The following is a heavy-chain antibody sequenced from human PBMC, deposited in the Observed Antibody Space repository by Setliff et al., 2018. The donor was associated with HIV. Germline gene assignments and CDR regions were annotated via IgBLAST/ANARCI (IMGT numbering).Heavy chain of an antibody. CDR2: NYASIKSA. CDR1: GGSISGFY. Sequence: SETLSLTCSVSGGSISGFYWSWFRQPAGKGLEWIGRNYASIKSANYNPSLKSRITMSVDTSENQLSLRLSSMTSADTPVYYCARDRGPYCSGSICHPPHSSYMDVWGKGTTVTVSS. CDR3: ARDRGPYCSGSICHPPHSSYMDV. J-gene: IGHJ6*03. D-gene: IGHD2-15*01. V-gene: IGHV4-4*07.